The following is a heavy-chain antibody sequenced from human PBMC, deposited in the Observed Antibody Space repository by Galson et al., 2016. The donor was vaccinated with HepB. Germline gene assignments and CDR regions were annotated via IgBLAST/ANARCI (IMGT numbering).Heavy chain of an antibody. CDR1: GGSVTSGGYY. CDR2: IHYSGST. V-gene: IGHV4-31*03. CDR3: ARDHGAALWF. Sequence: TLSLTCTVSGGSVTSGGYYWSWIRQHPGKGLEWIGYIHYSGSTYYNPSLKSRVTISVDMSKNQIPLKLRSVTAADTAVYYCARDHGAALWFWGQGTLVTVSS. D-gene: IGHD3-10*01. J-gene: IGHJ4*02.